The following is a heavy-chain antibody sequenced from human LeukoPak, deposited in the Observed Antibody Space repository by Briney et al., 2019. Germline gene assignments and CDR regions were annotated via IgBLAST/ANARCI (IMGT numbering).Heavy chain of an antibody. Sequence: GGSLRLSCSASGFTFSSYALHWVRQAPGKGLEYVSAISTTGGNTYYPDSVRDRFTISRGNSKNTLYLQMSSLRAEDTAVYYCVRTIGQYDYWGQGTLVTVSS. CDR2: ISTTGGNT. J-gene: IGHJ4*02. CDR3: VRTIGQYDY. D-gene: IGHD1/OR15-1a*01. V-gene: IGHV3-64D*09. CDR1: GFTFSSYA.